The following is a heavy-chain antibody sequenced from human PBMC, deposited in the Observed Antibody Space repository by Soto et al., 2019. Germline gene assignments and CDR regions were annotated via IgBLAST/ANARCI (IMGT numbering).Heavy chain of an antibody. V-gene: IGHV4-30-2*01. CDR3: ARGATENMVRGVNEYFQH. D-gene: IGHD3-10*01. CDR1: GGSISSGGYS. Sequence: SETLSLTCAVSGGSISSGGYSWSWIRQPPGKGLEWIGYIYHSGSTYYNPSLKSRVTISVDRSKNQFSLKLSSVTAADTAVYYCARGATENMVRGVNEYFQHWGQGTLVTVSS. J-gene: IGHJ1*01. CDR2: IYHSGST.